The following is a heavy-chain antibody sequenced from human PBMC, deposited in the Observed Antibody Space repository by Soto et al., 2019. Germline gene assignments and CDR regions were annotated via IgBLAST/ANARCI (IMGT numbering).Heavy chain of an antibody. D-gene: IGHD4-4*01. CDR1: GFTFSNYA. Sequence: PGGSLRLSCAASGFTFSNYAIHWVRQAPGKGLEWVAVISYNGGNKCYADSVKGRFTISRDNSKNTLYLQMNSMRTEDTAVYYCAREGVTNYTDYYFDLWGHGALVTVSS. CDR2: ISYNGGNK. J-gene: IGHJ4*01. V-gene: IGHV3-30-3*01. CDR3: AREGVTNYTDYYFDL.